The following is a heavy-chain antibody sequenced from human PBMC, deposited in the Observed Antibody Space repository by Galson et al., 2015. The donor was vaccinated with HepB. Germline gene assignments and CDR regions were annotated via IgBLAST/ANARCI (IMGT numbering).Heavy chain of an antibody. CDR3: ARDVSFGAVAAYYFDY. D-gene: IGHD6-19*01. V-gene: IGHV3-33*01. Sequence: SLRLSCAASGFTFSSYGMHWVRQAPGKGLEWVAVIWYDGSNKYYADSVKGRFTISRDNSKNTLYLQMNSLRAEDTAVYYCARDVSFGAVAAYYFDYWGQGTLVTVSS. CDR1: GFTFSSYG. J-gene: IGHJ4*02. CDR2: IWYDGSNK.